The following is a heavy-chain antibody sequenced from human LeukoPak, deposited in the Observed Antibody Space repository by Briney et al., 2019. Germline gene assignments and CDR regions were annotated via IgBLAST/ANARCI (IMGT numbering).Heavy chain of an antibody. J-gene: IGHJ4*02. Sequence: GGSLRLSCATSGFTFSSYAMSWVRQAPGKGLEWVSGIGASGGSTYYADTVKGRFTISRDNSKNTLYLQMNSLETEDTALFYCAKRMGYDILTGLDYWGQGTLVTVSS. V-gene: IGHV3-23*01. CDR3: AKRMGYDILTGLDY. CDR2: IGASGGST. CDR1: GFTFSSYA. D-gene: IGHD3-9*01.